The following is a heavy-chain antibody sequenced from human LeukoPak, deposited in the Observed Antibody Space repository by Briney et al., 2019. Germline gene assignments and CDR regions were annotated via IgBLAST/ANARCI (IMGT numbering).Heavy chain of an antibody. CDR3: ARITYDFWSGYYMPDDP. V-gene: IGHV1-18*01. J-gene: IGHJ5*02. CDR1: GYTFTNYG. CDR2: ISIYNGNT. D-gene: IGHD3-3*01. Sequence: VKVSCKAPGYTFTNYGISWVRQAPGQGLEWMGWISIYNGNTDYAQKLRGRVTMTTDTSTSTAYMELRSLRSDDTAVYYCARITYDFWSGYYMPDDPWGQGTLVTVSS.